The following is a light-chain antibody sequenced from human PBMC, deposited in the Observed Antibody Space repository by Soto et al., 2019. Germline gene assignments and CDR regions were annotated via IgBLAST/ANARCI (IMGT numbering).Light chain of an antibody. CDR3: QQYYSYWT. Sequence: DSQMTQSPSTLSASVGSIGTTTCRASQTIDSWLDWYQHKPGKAPKLLIYGASSLESGVPSSFSGSGSETEFTLTIIRLQPDDFATCYCQQYYSYWTFGQGTKVDI. CDR1: QTIDSW. CDR2: GAS. J-gene: IGKJ1*01. V-gene: IGKV1-5*01.